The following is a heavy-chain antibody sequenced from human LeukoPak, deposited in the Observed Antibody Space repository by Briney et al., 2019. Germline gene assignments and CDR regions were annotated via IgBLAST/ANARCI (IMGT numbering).Heavy chain of an antibody. Sequence: PGGSLRLSCAASGFTFSSYWMSWVRQAPGKGLERVANIKQDGSEKYYVDSVKGRFTISRDNAKNSLYLQMNSLRAEDTAVYYCARSSPGTGRLPMDVWGKGTTVTVSS. D-gene: IGHD5-18*01. V-gene: IGHV3-7*01. CDR1: GFTFSSYW. CDR3: ARSSPGTGRLPMDV. J-gene: IGHJ6*03. CDR2: IKQDGSEK.